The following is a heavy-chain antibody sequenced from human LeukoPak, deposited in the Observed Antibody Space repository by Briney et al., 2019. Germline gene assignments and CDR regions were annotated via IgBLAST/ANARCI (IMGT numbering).Heavy chain of an antibody. CDR1: GFTFSSFG. V-gene: IGHV3-33*01. Sequence: GGSLRLSCAASGFTFSSFGMHWVRQAPGKGLEWVAVIWYDEDTKYYADSVKGRFTISRDNSNNTLYLQMNSLRAEDTAVYYCARRRSGGSSYYFDYWGQGTLVTVSS. J-gene: IGHJ4*02. CDR3: ARRRSGGSSYYFDY. CDR2: IWYDEDTK. D-gene: IGHD2-15*01.